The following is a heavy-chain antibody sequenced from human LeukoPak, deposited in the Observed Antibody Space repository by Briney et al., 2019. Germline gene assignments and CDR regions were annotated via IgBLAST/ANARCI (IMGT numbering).Heavy chain of an antibody. CDR3: ASDEVGARTFDY. CDR1: GGSFSGYY. V-gene: IGHV4-34*01. Sequence: SETLSLTCAVYGGSFSGYYWSWIRQPPGKGLEWIGEINHSGSTNYNPSLKSRVTISVDTSKNQFSLKLSSVTAADTAVCYCASDEVGARTFDYWGQGTLVTVSS. J-gene: IGHJ4*02. D-gene: IGHD1-26*01. CDR2: INHSGST.